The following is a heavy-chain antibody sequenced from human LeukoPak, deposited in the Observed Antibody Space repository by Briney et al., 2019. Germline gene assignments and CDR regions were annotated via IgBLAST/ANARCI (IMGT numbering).Heavy chain of an antibody. CDR3: ANGPHYQILTGYYKVRSHLDY. CDR2: IRFDGTIK. D-gene: IGHD3-9*01. J-gene: IGHJ4*02. Sequence: GGSLRLSCAASGFTLSSYETNWVRQAPGKGLEWVAFIRFDGTIKHYADSVKGRFTISRDNSKNTPYLQMNSLRAEDTAVYSCANGPHYQILTGYYKVRSHLDYWGQGTLVTVSS. CDR1: GFTLSSYE. V-gene: IGHV3-30*02.